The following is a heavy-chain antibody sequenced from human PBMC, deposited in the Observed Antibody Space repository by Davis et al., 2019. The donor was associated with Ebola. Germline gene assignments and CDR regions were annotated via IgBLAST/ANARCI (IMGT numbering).Heavy chain of an antibody. D-gene: IGHD2-8*01. CDR2: ISASGADI. J-gene: IGHJ4*02. V-gene: IGHV3-23*01. Sequence: PGGSLRLSCEASGFTFSSLGMSWVRQAPGKGLEWVSGISASGADIKYADSVRGRFSISRDDSKNTLYLQMDSLRAEDTAVFYCAEGGTNNFLGANWGQGTLVTVSS. CDR3: AEGGTNNFLGAN. CDR1: GFTFSSLG.